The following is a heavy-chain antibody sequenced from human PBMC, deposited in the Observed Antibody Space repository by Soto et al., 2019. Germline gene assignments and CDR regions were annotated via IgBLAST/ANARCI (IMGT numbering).Heavy chain of an antibody. D-gene: IGHD3-9*01. Sequence: PSETLSLNFPVYGGSFCGYYWSCIPQPPGKGLEWIGENDHSGRTNYNPSLKSRVTIPVDTTKYHFSLKLCAVPAGDTAVFPCARGLRGRYFDWPPNEPHAFDIWGQVTMVTVSS. CDR1: GGSFCGYY. CDR3: ARGLRGRYFDWPPNEPHAFDI. J-gene: IGHJ3*02. V-gene: IGHV4-34*01. CDR2: NDHSGRT.